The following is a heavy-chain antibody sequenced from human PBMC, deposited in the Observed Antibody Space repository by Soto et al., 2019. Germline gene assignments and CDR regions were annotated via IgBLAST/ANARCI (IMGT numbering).Heavy chain of an antibody. D-gene: IGHD2-21*01. Sequence: QVQLVQSGPEVMKPGASVKVSCKASGYTFTTYGISWVRLAPGQGLEWLGWISGYNGQTNYAPRFRDRVTLTTDTSTSTTNMELMSLRSDDTAIYFCARDNRKELWVEGLNAMDVWGQGTTVTVSS. CDR2: ISGYNGQT. J-gene: IGHJ6*02. V-gene: IGHV1-18*01. CDR3: ARDNRKELWVEGLNAMDV. CDR1: GYTFTTYG.